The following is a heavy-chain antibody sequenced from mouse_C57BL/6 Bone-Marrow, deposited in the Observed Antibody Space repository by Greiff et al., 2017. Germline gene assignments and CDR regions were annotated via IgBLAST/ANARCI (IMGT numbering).Heavy chain of an antibody. D-gene: IGHD1-1*01. CDR1: GYSFTGYF. CDR2: INPYNGDT. V-gene: IGHV1-37*01. Sequence: EVKVVESGPELVKPGASVKISCKASGYSFTGYFMNWVKQSHGKSLEWIGRINPYNGDTFYNQKFKGKATLTVDKSSSTAHMELLSLTSEDFAVYYCARWGIWLGPSSVVAPYFDFGGQGTTLTVSS. J-gene: IGHJ2*01. CDR3: ARWGIWLGPSSVVAPYFDF.